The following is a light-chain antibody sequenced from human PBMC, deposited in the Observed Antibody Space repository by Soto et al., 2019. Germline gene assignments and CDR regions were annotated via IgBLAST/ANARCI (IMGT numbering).Light chain of an antibody. CDR3: QQYYSYPLIT. CDR2: EAT. CDR1: QGLKF. Sequence: IQITQSPSSVSASVGDTVTITCRASQGLKFLAWYQQKPGKAPRLLIYEATNLQSGVPPRFSGSGSGTDFTLTISSLQPEDFATYYCQQYYSYPLITFGQGTRLEIK. V-gene: IGKV1-12*01. J-gene: IGKJ5*01.